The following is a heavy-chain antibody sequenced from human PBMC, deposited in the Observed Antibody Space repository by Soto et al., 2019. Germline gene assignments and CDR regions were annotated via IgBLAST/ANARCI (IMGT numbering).Heavy chain of an antibody. V-gene: IGHV1-69*13. Sequence: SVKVSCKASGGTFSSYSISWVRQAPGQGLEWMGGIIPIFGTANYAQKFQGRVTITADESTSTAYMELSSLRSEDTAVYYCARATGPHYYGSGSYPLYWGQGTLVTVSS. CDR3: ARATGPHYYGSGSYPLY. CDR1: GGTFSSYS. J-gene: IGHJ4*02. D-gene: IGHD3-10*01. CDR2: IIPIFGTA.